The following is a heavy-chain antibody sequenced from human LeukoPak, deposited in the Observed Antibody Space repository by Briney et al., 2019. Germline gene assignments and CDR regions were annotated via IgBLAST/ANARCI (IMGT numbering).Heavy chain of an antibody. CDR2: IIPIFGTA. J-gene: IGHJ5*02. D-gene: IGHD3-22*01. CDR1: GGTFSSYA. V-gene: IGHV1-69*05. Sequence: SVKVSCKASGGTFSSYAISWVRQAPGQGLEWMGGIIPIFGTANYAQKFQGRVTITTDESTSTAYMELSSLRSEDTAVYYRARDHYYDSSGYYRNWFDPWGQGTRVTVSS. CDR3: ARDHYYDSSGYYRNWFDP.